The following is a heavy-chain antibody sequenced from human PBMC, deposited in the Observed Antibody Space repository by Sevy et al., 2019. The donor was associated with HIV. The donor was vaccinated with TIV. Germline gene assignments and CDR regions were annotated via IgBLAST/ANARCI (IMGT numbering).Heavy chain of an antibody. Sequence: ASVKVSCKASGYTFTGYYIHWVRQAPGQGLEWMGWINPNSGGTNSAQKFQGRVTMTRDTSISTAYMELSRLRSDDTAVYYRARDPTGAAAAMSWFDPWGQGTLVTVSS. J-gene: IGHJ5*02. CDR1: GYTFTGYY. V-gene: IGHV1-2*02. D-gene: IGHD2-2*01. CDR2: INPNSGGT. CDR3: ARDPTGAAAAMSWFDP.